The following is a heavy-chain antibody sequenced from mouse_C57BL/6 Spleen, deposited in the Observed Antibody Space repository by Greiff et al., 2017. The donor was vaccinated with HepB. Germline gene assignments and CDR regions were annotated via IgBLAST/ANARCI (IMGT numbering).Heavy chain of an antibody. Sequence: VQLQQSGAELVKPGASVKLSCKASGYTFTSYWMHWVKQRPGQGLEWIGMIHPNSGSTNYNEKFKSKATLTVDKSSSTAYMQRSSLTSEDAAVYYCARMDYGNSYFDYWGQGTTLTVSS. CDR1: GYTFTSYW. V-gene: IGHV1-64*01. CDR3: ARMDYGNSYFDY. D-gene: IGHD1-1*01. J-gene: IGHJ2*01. CDR2: IHPNSGST.